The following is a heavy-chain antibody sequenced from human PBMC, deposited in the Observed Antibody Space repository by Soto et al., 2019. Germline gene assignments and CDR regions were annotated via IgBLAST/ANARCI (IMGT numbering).Heavy chain of an antibody. D-gene: IGHD3-10*01. Sequence: GESLKISCKGSGYSFTIYCIGWVLQMPGKGLEWMGIIYPGDSDTRYSPSFQGQVTISADKSISTAYLQWSSLKASDTAMYYCARQRRADYYGSGIASMDVWGQGPTVTVSS. CDR2: IYPGDSDT. J-gene: IGHJ6*02. CDR3: ARQRRADYYGSGIASMDV. CDR1: GYSFTIYC. V-gene: IGHV5-51*01.